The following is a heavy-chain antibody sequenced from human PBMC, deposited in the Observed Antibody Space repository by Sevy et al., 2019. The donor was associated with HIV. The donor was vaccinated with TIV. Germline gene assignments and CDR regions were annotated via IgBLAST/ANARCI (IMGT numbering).Heavy chain of an antibody. CDR3: ARGKVLFDY. CDR1: GGSFSSYY. V-gene: IGHV4-59*01. J-gene: IGHJ4*02. CDR2: IYYNGST. D-gene: IGHD3-10*01. Sequence: SETLSLTCTVSGGSFSSYYWSWIRQPPGKGLEWIGYIYYNGSTNSNPPPKSRVTISAHTSKNQFSLKLNSVTAADTAVYYCARGKVLFDYWGQGTLVTVSS.